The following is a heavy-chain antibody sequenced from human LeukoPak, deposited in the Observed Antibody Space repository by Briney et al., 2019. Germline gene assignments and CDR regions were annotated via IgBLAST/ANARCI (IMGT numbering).Heavy chain of an antibody. V-gene: IGHV4-34*01. Sequence: TPSETPSLTCAVYGGSFSGYYWSWIRQPPGKGLEWIGEINHSGSTNYNPSLKSRVTISVDTSKNQFSLKLSSVTAADTAVYYCARRGYSYGRGAFDIWGQGTMVTVSS. CDR2: INHSGST. D-gene: IGHD5-18*01. CDR3: ARRGYSYGRGAFDI. CDR1: GGSFSGYY. J-gene: IGHJ3*02.